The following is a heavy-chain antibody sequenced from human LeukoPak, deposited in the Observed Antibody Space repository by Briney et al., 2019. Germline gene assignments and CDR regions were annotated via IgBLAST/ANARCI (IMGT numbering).Heavy chain of an antibody. CDR2: INPNSGGT. V-gene: IGHV1-2*02. CDR3: ARRQKSIVVVPAAAPNTWFDP. D-gene: IGHD2-2*01. CDR1: GYTFTGYY. J-gene: IGHJ5*02. Sequence: EASVKVSCKASGYTFTGYYMHWVRQAPGQGLEWMGWINPNSGGTNYAQKFQGRVTMTRDTSISTAYMELSRLRSDDTAAYYCARRQKSIVVVPAAAPNTWFDPWGQGTLVTVSS.